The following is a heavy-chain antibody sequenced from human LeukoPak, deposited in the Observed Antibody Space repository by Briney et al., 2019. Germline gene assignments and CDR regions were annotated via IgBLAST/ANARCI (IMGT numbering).Heavy chain of an antibody. CDR3: ARGLRWEHRFDY. D-gene: IGHD4-23*01. J-gene: IGHJ4*02. V-gene: IGHV4-39*07. CDR2: INHSGST. CDR1: GGSISSSSYY. Sequence: SETLSLTCTVSGGSISSSSYYWSWIRQPPGKGLEWIGEINHSGSTNYNPSLKSRVTISVGTSKNQFSLKPSSVTAADTAVYYCARGLRWEHRFDYWGQGTLVTVSS.